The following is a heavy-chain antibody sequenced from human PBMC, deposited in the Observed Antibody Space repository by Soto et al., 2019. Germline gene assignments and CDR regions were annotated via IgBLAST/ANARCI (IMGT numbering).Heavy chain of an antibody. CDR1: GFSLRDHY. V-gene: IGHV3-11*01. CDR2: ISGSDATI. Sequence: GGSLRLSCAASGFSLRDHYLAWIRQAPGKGLEWVSYISGSDATIYYGDPVKGRFTISRDSSKNSVFLQMNSLRGEDTAVYFCARGHYYGVDVWGQGTTVTVSS. CDR3: ARGHYYGVDV. D-gene: IGHD3-10*01. J-gene: IGHJ6*02.